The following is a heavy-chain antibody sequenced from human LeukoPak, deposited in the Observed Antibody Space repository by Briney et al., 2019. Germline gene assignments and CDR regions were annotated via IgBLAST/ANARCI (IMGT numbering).Heavy chain of an antibody. CDR1: GGSISSYY. J-gene: IGHJ5*02. CDR3: ARVLPGVVVVAATSPFGWFDP. CDR2: IYYSGST. Sequence: SETLSLTCTVSGGSISSYYWSSIRQPPGKGLEWIGYIYYSGSTNYNPSLKSRVTISVDTSKNQFSLKLSSVTAADTAVYYCARVLPGVVVVAATSPFGWFDPWGQGTLVTVSS. D-gene: IGHD2-15*01. V-gene: IGHV4-59*01.